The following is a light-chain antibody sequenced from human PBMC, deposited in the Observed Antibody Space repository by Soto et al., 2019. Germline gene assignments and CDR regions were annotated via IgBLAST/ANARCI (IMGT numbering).Light chain of an antibody. CDR3: QQFDNLPIT. J-gene: IGKJ5*01. Sequence: DIQLTQSPSSLSASVGDRVTFTCQASQDITTYLNWYQQKPGKAPELLIFDASSLKTGVPSRFSGSGSGTHFTFVISSLQPEDVAMYYCQQFDNLPITFGQGTRLEI. CDR1: QDITTY. V-gene: IGKV1-33*01. CDR2: DAS.